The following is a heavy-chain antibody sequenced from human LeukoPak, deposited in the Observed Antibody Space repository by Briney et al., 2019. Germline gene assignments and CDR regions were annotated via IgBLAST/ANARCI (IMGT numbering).Heavy chain of an antibody. J-gene: IGHJ4*02. CDR2: IYYSGST. CDR1: GGSISSYY. CDR3: ARVVQVFDY. Sequence: PSETLSLTRTDSGGSISSYYWSWIRQPPGEGLGWIGYIYYSGSTNYNPSLKSRVTISVDTSKNQFSLKLSSVTAAVTAVYYCARVVQVFDYWGQGTLVTVSS. V-gene: IGHV4-59*01. D-gene: IGHD6-6*01.